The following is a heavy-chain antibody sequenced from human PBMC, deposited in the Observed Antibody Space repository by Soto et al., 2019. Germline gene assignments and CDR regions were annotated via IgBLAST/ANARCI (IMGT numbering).Heavy chain of an antibody. V-gene: IGHV3-74*01. J-gene: IGHJ3*02. Sequence: PGGSLTLSCASSGFTFSSYWMHLVRQAPGKGLVWVSRINSDGSSTSYADSVKGRFTISRDNAKNTLYLQMNSLRAEDTAVYYCARDQSRYFDWLPFPGSTQMDDAFDIWGQGTMVTVSS. CDR2: INSDGSST. D-gene: IGHD3-9*01. CDR1: GFTFSSYW. CDR3: ARDQSRYFDWLPFPGSTQMDDAFDI.